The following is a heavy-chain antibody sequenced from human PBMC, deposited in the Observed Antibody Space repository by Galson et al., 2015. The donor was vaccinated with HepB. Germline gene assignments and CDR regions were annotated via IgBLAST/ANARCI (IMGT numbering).Heavy chain of an antibody. J-gene: IGHJ4*02. D-gene: IGHD5-24*01. CDR1: GYTFTGYY. V-gene: IGHV1-2*06. CDR3: ARDTQRGGYNQHYFDY. CDR2: INPKSGDT. Sequence: SVKVSCKASGYTFTGYYMHWVRQAPGQGLEWMGRINPKSGDTNSAQKFQGRVTMTRDTSITTAYMELSRLRSDDTAVYYCARDTQRGGYNQHYFDYWGQGTLVTVSS.